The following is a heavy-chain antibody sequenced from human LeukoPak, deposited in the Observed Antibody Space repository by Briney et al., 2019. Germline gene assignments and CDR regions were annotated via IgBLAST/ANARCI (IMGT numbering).Heavy chain of an antibody. CDR1: GSTFSSYA. D-gene: IGHD4-23*01. J-gene: IGHJ4*02. Sequence: PGGSLRLSCAASGSTFSSYAMHWVRQAPGKGLEWVAVISYDGSNKYYADSVKGRFTISRDNSKNTLYLQMNSLRGEDTAVYYCAKDAPTVLILFDYWGQGTLVTVSS. V-gene: IGHV3-30-3*01. CDR3: AKDAPTVLILFDY. CDR2: ISYDGSNK.